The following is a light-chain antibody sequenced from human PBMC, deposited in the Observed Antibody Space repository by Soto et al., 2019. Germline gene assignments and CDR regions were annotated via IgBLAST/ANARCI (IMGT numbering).Light chain of an antibody. CDR2: GAS. V-gene: IGKV3-15*01. CDR1: QSVATN. Sequence: DIVMTQSPAPLSVSPGERATLSCMASQSVATNLAWYQQKPGQPPRLLIYGASTRATGIPARFSGSGSGTECTLTISSLQSVDVAVYSCQQYNNWPWTLGQGTKVDI. CDR3: QQYNNWPWT. J-gene: IGKJ1*01.